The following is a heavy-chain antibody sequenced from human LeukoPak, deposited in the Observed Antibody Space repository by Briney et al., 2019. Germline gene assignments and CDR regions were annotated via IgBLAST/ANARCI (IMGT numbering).Heavy chain of an antibody. V-gene: IGHV4-30-4*01. Sequence: SQTLSLTCTVSGASIRSGDYYWSWIRQPPGKGLEWIGYIYDSGSTYYDPSLKSRVTISVDTSENRFSLKLSSVTATDTAVYYCARDCSGGSCYGAFDIWGQGTMVTVSS. D-gene: IGHD2-15*01. CDR2: IYDSGST. CDR1: GASIRSGDYY. J-gene: IGHJ3*02. CDR3: ARDCSGGSCYGAFDI.